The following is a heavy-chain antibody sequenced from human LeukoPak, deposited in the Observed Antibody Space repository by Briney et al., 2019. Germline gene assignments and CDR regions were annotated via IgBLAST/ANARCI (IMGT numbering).Heavy chain of an antibody. J-gene: IGHJ4*02. D-gene: IGHD3-10*01. Sequence: SETLSLTCAVSGGSISSSNWWSWVRQPPGKGLEWIGEIYHSGSTNYNPSLESRVTISVDKSKNQFSLKLSSVTAADTAVYYCARGPRRRYYYGSGSSRLDYWGQGTLVTVSS. CDR1: GGSISSSNW. CDR3: ARGPRRRYYYGSGSSRLDY. CDR2: IYHSGST. V-gene: IGHV4-4*02.